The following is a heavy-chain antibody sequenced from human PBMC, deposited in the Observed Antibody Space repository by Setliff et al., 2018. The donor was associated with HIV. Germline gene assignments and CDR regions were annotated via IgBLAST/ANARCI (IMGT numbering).Heavy chain of an antibody. Sequence: PSETLSLTCSVSGFSIGSGGYYWNWIRQHPGKGLEWIGHIYYSGTTYYNPSLKSRVTISVDTSKNQFSLRLSSVSAADTAVYYCARGLYYYNRNAYFLSWGQGTLVTVSS. CDR1: GFSIGSGGYY. V-gene: IGHV4-31*03. J-gene: IGHJ5*02. CDR3: ARGLYYYNRNAYFLS. D-gene: IGHD3-22*01. CDR2: IYYSGTT.